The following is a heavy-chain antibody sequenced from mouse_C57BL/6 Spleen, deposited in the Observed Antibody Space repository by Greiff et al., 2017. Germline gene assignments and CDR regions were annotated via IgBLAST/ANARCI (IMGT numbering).Heavy chain of an antibody. CDR2: ISYDGSN. CDR3: ARVYYDYGRTMDY. CDR1: GYSITSGYY. V-gene: IGHV3-6*01. Sequence: EVQLQESGPGLVKPSQSLSLTCSVTGYSITSGYYWNWIRQFPGNKLEWMGYISYDGSNNYNPSLKNRISITRDTSKNQFFLKLNSVTTEDTATYYCARVYYDYGRTMDYWGQGTSVTVSS. D-gene: IGHD2-4*01. J-gene: IGHJ4*01.